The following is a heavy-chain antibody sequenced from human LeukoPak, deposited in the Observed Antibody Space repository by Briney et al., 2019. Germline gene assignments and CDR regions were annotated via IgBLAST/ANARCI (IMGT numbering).Heavy chain of an antibody. CDR3: ARLSMVGATRSFDY. CDR1: GYSISSGYY. D-gene: IGHD1-26*01. CDR2: IYHSGST. J-gene: IGHJ4*02. Sequence: SSETLSLTCAVSGYSISSGYYWGWIRQPPGQGLEWIGSIYHSGSTYYNPSLKSRVTISVDTSKNQFSLKLSSVTAADTAVYYCARLSMVGATRSFDYWGQGTLVTVSS. V-gene: IGHV4-38-2*01.